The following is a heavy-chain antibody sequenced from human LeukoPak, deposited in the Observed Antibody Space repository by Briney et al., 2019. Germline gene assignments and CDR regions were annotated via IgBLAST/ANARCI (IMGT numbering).Heavy chain of an antibody. CDR1: GYTFTGYY. J-gene: IGHJ4*02. Sequence: ASVKVSCKASGYTFTGYYMHWVRQAPGQGLEWMGWINPNSGGTNYAQKFQGRVTMTRDTSISTAYMELSRLRSDDTAVYYCATYYYGSGSYCRTFDYWGQGTLVTVSS. D-gene: IGHD3-10*01. CDR2: INPNSGGT. CDR3: ATYYYGSGSYCRTFDY. V-gene: IGHV1-2*02.